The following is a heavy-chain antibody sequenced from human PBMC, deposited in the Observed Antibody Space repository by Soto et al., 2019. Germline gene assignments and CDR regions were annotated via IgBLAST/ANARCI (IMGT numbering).Heavy chain of an antibody. CDR1: GGSSSSQC. CDR2: IYYSGRT. V-gene: IGHV4-59*11. CDR3: ARDSGSSYYYYYGMDV. Sequence: PSETLSLTCIVSGGSSSSQCWNWIRQPPGKGLEWIGYIYYSGRTNYNPSLKSRVTISVDTSKNRFSLNLSSVTAADTAVYYCARDSGSSYYYYYGMDVWGQGTTVTVSS. J-gene: IGHJ6*02. D-gene: IGHD1-26*01.